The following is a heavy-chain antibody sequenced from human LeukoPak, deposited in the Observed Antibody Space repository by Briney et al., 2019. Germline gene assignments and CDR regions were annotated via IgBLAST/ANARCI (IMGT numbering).Heavy chain of an antibody. CDR3: ANGYCDYGCPLEGI. Sequence: GGSLRLSCAASGFTFSSYAMSWVRQAPGKGLEWVSAISGSGGSTYYADSVKGRFTISGDNSKNTLYLQMNSLRAEDTAVYYCANGYCDYGCPLEGIWGQGTMVTVSS. J-gene: IGHJ3*02. D-gene: IGHD4-17*01. CDR2: ISGSGGST. CDR1: GFTFSSYA. V-gene: IGHV3-23*01.